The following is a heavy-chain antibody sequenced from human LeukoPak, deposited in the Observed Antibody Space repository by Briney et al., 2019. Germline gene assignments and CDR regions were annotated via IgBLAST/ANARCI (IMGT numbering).Heavy chain of an antibody. Sequence: EASVKVSCKASGGTFSSYAISWVRQAPGQGLEWMGRIIPILGIANYAQKFQGRVTITADKSTSTAYMELSSLRSEDTAVYYCARVFPSKLVPWYYFDYWGQGTLVTVSS. CDR1: GGTFSSYA. J-gene: IGHJ4*02. CDR2: IIPILGIA. V-gene: IGHV1-69*04. CDR3: ARVFPSKLVPWYYFDY. D-gene: IGHD1-7*01.